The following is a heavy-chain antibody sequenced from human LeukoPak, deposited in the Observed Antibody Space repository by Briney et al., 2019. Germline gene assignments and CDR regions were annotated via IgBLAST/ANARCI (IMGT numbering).Heavy chain of an antibody. V-gene: IGHV1-46*01. Sequence: ASVKVSCKASGYTFTTYYIHWARQAPGQGLEWMGIINPSGGSTSYAQKFQGRVTMTRDTSTSTVYMELSSLRSEDTAVYYCARDHLPAAKTSWFDSWGQGTLVTVSS. D-gene: IGHD2-2*01. CDR3: ARDHLPAAKTSWFDS. CDR1: GYTFTTYY. J-gene: IGHJ5*01. CDR2: INPSGGST.